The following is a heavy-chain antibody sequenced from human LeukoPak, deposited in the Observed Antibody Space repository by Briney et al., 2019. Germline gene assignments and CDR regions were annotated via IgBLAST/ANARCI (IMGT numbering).Heavy chain of an antibody. CDR2: IYTSGST. J-gene: IGHJ3*02. CDR3: ARDGHSSGWFDAFDI. Sequence: SETLSLTCTVSGGSISSYYWSWIRQPAGKGLEWIGRIYTSGSTNYNPSLKSRVTISVDKSKNQLSLKLSSVTAADTAVYYCARDGHSSGWFDAFDIWGQGTMVTVSS. CDR1: GGSISSYY. V-gene: IGHV4-4*07. D-gene: IGHD6-19*01.